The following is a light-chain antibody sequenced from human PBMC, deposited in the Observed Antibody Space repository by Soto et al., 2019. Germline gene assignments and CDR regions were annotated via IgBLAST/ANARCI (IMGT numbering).Light chain of an antibody. Sequence: EFVLTQNPATLSLSPGEGATLSCRASQSIGNYLAWYQQKPGQAPRLLIYGASSRATGIPDRFSGSGSGTDFTLTISRLEPEDFAVYYCQQYGSSLFTFGPGSKV. J-gene: IGKJ3*01. CDR1: QSIGNY. V-gene: IGKV3-20*01. CDR2: GAS. CDR3: QQYGSSLFT.